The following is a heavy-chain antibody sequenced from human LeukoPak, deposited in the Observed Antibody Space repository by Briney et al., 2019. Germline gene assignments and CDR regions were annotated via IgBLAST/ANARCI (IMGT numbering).Heavy chain of an antibody. D-gene: IGHD2-2*01. Sequence: ASVKVTCKASGYTFTSYDINWVRQATGQGLEWMGWMNPNSGNTGYAQKFQGRVTITRNTSISTAYMELSSLRSEDTAVYYCARVVRDCSSTSCRTIYWYFDLWGRGTLVTVSS. CDR3: ARVVRDCSSTSCRTIYWYFDL. CDR2: MNPNSGNT. J-gene: IGHJ2*01. V-gene: IGHV1-8*03. CDR1: GYTFTSYD.